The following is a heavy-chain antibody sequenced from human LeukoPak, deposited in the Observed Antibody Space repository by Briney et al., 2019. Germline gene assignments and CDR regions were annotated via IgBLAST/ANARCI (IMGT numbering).Heavy chain of an antibody. Sequence: SVKVSCKASGCSFTKYVISWVRQAPGQGLEWMGRFIPVHDTANYAHKFQDRVILTADKSTSSAYMEQTSLRSEETAVYYCAMLGVIPDWGQGPLITVSS. J-gene: IGHJ1*01. D-gene: IGHD3-10*01. V-gene: IGHV1-69*10. CDR3: AMLGVIPD. CDR1: GCSFTKYV. CDR2: FIPVHDTA.